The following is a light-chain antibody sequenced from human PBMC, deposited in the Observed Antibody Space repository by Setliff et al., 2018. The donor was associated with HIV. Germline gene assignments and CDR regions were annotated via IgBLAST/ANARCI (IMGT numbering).Light chain of an antibody. J-gene: IGLJ1*01. CDR2: EVR. CDR1: SSDVGGYNY. CDR3: SSYAITNTLP. V-gene: IGLV2-14*01. Sequence: QSALAQPASVSGSPGQSITISCTGTSSDVGGYNYVSWYQQHPGKAPKLIIYEVRNRPSGVSNHFSGSKSGNTASLTISGLQAEDEGDYYCSSYAITNTLPFGTGTKGTVL.